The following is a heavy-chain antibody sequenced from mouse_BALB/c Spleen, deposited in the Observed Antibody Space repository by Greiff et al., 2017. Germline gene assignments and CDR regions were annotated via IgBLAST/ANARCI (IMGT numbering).Heavy chain of an antibody. J-gene: IGHJ3*01. CDR1: GFNIKDTY. CDR2: IDPANGNT. D-gene: IGHD2-3*01. Sequence: VQLKESGAELVKPGASVKLSCTASGFNIKDTYMHWVKQRPEQGLEWIGRIDPANGNTKYDPKFQGKATITADTSSNTAYLQLSSLTSEDTAVYYCARGYYEFAYWGQGTLVTVSA. CDR3: ARGYYEFAY. V-gene: IGHV14-3*02.